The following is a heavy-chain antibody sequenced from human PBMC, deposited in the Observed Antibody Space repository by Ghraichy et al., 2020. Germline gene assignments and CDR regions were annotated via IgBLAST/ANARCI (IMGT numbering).Heavy chain of an antibody. J-gene: IGHJ4*01. CDR3: ARVVTPGYSDASGYQYFLAY. CDR1: GHIFTSYW. Sequence: GESLNISCKGSGHIFTSYWIGWVRQMPGKGLEWMGIIYFGDSDTRYSPSFQGHVTISADKSISTAYLQWSSLKASDTAMYYCARVVTPGYSDASGYQYFLAYWGPGTLVAVTS. V-gene: IGHV5-51*01. D-gene: IGHD5-12*01. CDR2: IYFGDSDT.